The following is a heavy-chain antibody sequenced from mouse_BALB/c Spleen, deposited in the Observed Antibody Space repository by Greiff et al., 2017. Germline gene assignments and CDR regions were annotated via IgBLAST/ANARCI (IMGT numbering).Heavy chain of an antibody. CDR2: IRLKSNNYAT. D-gene: IGHD4-1*01. J-gene: IGHJ2*01. CDR1: GFTFSNYW. V-gene: IGHV6-6*02. CDR3: TRSSTGRYFDY. Sequence: DVKLVESGGGLVQPGGSMKLSCVASGFTFSNYWMNWVRQSPEKGLEWVAEIRLKSNNYATHYAESVKGRFTISRDDSKSSVYLQMNNLRAEDTGIYYCTRSSTGRYFDYWGQGTTLTVSS.